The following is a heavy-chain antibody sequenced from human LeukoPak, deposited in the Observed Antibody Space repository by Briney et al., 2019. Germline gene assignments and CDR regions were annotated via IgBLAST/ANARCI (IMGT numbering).Heavy chain of an antibody. V-gene: IGHV3-30*04. J-gene: IGHJ4*02. CDR3: AKGGAAAGTRGEDY. CDR1: GFTFSSYA. D-gene: IGHD6-13*01. Sequence: PGGSLRLSCAASGFTFSSYAMHWVRQAPGKGLEWVAVISYDGSNKYYADSVKGRFTISRDNSKNTLYLRMNSLRAEDTAVYYCAKGGAAAGTRGEDYWGQGTLVTVSS. CDR2: ISYDGSNK.